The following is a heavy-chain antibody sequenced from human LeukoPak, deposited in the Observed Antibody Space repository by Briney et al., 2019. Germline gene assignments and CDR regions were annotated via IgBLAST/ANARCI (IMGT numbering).Heavy chain of an antibody. V-gene: IGHV3-48*01. CDR2: ISSSSSTI. CDR3: ARGMVEMAGY. J-gene: IGHJ4*02. D-gene: IGHD5-24*01. Sequence: GGSLRLSCAASGFTFSSYSMNWVRQAPGKGLEWVSYISSSSSTIYYADSVKGRFTISRDNAKNSLYLQMNSLRAEDTAVYYCARGMVEMAGYWGQGTLVTVSS. CDR1: GFTFSSYS.